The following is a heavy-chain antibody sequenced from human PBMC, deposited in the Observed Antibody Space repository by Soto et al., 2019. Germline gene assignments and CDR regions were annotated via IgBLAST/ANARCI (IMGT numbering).Heavy chain of an antibody. CDR1: AGTFSSYT. CDR2: IIPILGIA. J-gene: IGHJ5*02. V-gene: IGHV1-69*08. CDR3: ARDLYIPGTTDSWFDP. Sequence: QVQLVQSGAEVKKPGPSVKVSCKASAGTFSSYTISWVRQAPGQGLEWMGRIIPILGIANYAQKFQGRVTITADKSTSTAYLELSSLRSEDTAVYYCARDLYIPGTTDSWFDPWGQGTLVTVSS. D-gene: IGHD1-7*01.